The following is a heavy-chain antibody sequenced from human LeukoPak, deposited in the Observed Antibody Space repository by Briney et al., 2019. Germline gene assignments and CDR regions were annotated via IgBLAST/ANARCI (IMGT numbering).Heavy chain of an antibody. Sequence: PGESLKISCKGSGYSFTSYWIGWVRQMPGKGLEWMGIIYPGDSDTRYSPSFQGQVTISADKSISTAYLQWSSLKASDTAMYYCARHRQVVPAATVSNWFDPWGQGTLVTVSS. CDR3: ARHRQVVPAATVSNWFDP. CDR1: GYSFTSYW. CDR2: IYPGDSDT. J-gene: IGHJ5*02. D-gene: IGHD2-2*01. V-gene: IGHV5-51*01.